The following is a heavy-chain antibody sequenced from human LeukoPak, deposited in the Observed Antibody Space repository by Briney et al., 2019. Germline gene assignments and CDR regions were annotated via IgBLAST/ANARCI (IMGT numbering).Heavy chain of an antibody. V-gene: IGHV3-30*02. Sequence: GGSLRLSCAASGLTFRSYGMHWVRQAPGKGLEWVAFIWYDGSNKYYADSVKGRFTISRDNSRNTLFLQMNSLRDEDTAVYYCATDRATQYFDYWGQGTLVSVPS. CDR3: ATDRATQYFDY. CDR2: IWYDGSNK. J-gene: IGHJ4*02. D-gene: IGHD2-15*01. CDR1: GLTFRSYG.